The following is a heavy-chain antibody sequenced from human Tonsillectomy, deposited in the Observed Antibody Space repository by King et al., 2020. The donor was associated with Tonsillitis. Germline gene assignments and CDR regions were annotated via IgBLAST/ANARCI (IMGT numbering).Heavy chain of an antibody. CDR3: VMTTPYYFDY. V-gene: IGHV3-23*04. Sequence: VQLVESGGDLVQPGGSLRLSCAASGFTFSDYSMTWVRPAPGKGLEWVSVISISGNNTYYAASGKGRVTISRDNSKNTLHLQMNSLRAEDTAIYYCVMTTPYYFDYWGQGTLVTVSS. J-gene: IGHJ4*02. CDR2: ISISGNNT. D-gene: IGHD1-1*01. CDR1: GFTFSDYS.